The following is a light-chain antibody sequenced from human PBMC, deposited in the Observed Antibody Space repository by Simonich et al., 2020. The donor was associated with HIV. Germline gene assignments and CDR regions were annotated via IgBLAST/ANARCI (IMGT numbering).Light chain of an antibody. CDR1: QSVLYSSNNKNY. CDR3: QQYYSTPPT. Sequence: DIVMTQSPDSLAVSLGERATINCKSSQSVLYSSNNKNYLAWYQQKPGQPPKLLIYWASTRESGVPDRFRASGSGTDFTLTISSRQAEDVAIYYCQQYYSTPPTFGQGTKVEIK. CDR2: WAS. V-gene: IGKV4-1*01. J-gene: IGKJ1*01.